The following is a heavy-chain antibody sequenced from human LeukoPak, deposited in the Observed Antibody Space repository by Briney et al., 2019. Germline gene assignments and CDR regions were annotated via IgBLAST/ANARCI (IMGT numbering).Heavy chain of an antibody. CDR2: IKSKTDGGTT. D-gene: IGHD1/OR15-1a*01. CDR3: LEHKPFDY. CDR1: GFTFGDYA. J-gene: IGHJ4*02. Sequence: GGSLRLSCTASGFTFGDYAMSWFRQAPGKGLEWVGRIKSKTDGGTTDYAAPVKGRFTISRDDSKNTLYLQMNSLKTEDTAVYYCLEHKPFDYWGQGTLVTVSS. V-gene: IGHV3-15*01.